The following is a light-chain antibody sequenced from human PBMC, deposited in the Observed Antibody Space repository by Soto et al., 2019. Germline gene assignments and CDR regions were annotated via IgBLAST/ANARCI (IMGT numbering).Light chain of an antibody. CDR1: SSDVGRYNH. J-gene: IGLJ1*01. Sequence: QSALTQPASVSGSPGQSITISCTGTSSDVGRYNHVSWYQHHPGKAPKLLISEVSKRPSGVSNRFSGSKSDYTASLTISGLQAEDEADYYCNSHTSGDFRVFGTGIKVTVL. CDR3: NSHTSGDFRV. V-gene: IGLV2-14*01. CDR2: EVS.